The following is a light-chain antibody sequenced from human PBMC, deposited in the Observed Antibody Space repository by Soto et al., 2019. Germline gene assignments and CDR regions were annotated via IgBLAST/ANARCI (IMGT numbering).Light chain of an antibody. CDR2: KVN. CDR1: SSDVGGYNY. CDR3: TSFAGINNFVV. Sequence: QSALTQPPSASGSPGQSVTISCTGTSSDVGGYNYVSWYQQHPGKAPKFMIFKVNKRPSGVPDRFPGSKSGNPASLTVSGLQTEDEADYYCTSFAGINNFVVFGGGTKVTVL. J-gene: IGLJ2*01. V-gene: IGLV2-8*01.